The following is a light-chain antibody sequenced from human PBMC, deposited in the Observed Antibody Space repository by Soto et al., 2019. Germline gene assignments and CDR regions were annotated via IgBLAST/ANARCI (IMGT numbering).Light chain of an antibody. CDR3: MQALQTPPT. CDR1: QSLLHSNGYNY. Sequence: DIVMTQSPLSLPVTPGEPASISCRSSQSLLHSNGYNYLDWYLQKPGQSPQLLIYLGSNRASGVPDRFSGSGSGTDFTLKISRLEAEDVGVYYCMQALQTPPTFGHGTKVEIK. V-gene: IGKV2-28*01. CDR2: LGS. J-gene: IGKJ1*01.